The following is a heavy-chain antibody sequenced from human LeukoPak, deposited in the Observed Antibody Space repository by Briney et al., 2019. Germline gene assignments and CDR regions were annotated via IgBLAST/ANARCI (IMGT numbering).Heavy chain of an antibody. CDR2: IYYSGTT. CDR3: ARQISDYYYYYIDV. CDR1: GGSISSSHYY. J-gene: IGHJ6*03. Sequence: SETLSLTCTVSGGSISSSHYYWGWIRQTPGKGLEWIGTIYYSGTTYYNPSLENRATTSEDTSKNQFSLTLRSVTAADTAVYYCARQISDYYYYYIDVWGKGTTVTVSS. D-gene: IGHD3-10*01. V-gene: IGHV4-39*01.